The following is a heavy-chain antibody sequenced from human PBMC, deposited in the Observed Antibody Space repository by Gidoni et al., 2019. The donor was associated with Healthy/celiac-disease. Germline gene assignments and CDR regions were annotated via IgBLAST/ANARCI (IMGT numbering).Heavy chain of an antibody. CDR1: GGSISISSYY. V-gene: IGHV4-39*01. D-gene: IGHD6-19*01. J-gene: IGHJ5*02. CDR3: ARVDEGWLVPYNWFDP. Sequence: QLQLQESGPGLVKPSETLSLTCTVSGGSISISSYYWGWIRQPPGKGLEWIGSIYYSGSTYYNPSLKRRVTISVDTSKNQFSLKLSSVTAADTAVYYCARVDEGWLVPYNWFDPWGQGTLVTVSS. CDR2: IYYSGST.